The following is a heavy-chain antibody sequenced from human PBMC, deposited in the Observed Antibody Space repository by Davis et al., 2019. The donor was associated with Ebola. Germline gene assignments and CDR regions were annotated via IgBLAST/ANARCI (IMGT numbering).Heavy chain of an antibody. V-gene: IGHV4-31*03. D-gene: IGHD6-19*01. CDR3: ARWATSVAAPERGDY. CDR1: GGSISSGGYY. CDR2: IYYSGRT. J-gene: IGHJ4*02. Sequence: PSETLSLTCTVSGGSISSGGYYWSWIRQHPGKGLEWIGYIYYSGRTYYNPSLKSRVTISVDTSKNQFSLKLSSVTAADTAGYYCARWATSVAAPERGDYWGQGTLVTVSS.